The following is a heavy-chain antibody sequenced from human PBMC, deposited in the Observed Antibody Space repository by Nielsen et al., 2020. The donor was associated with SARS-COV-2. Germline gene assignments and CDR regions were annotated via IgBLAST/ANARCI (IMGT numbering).Heavy chain of an antibody. CDR1: GYTFTSYA. V-gene: IGHV1-3*01. Sequence: ASVKVSCKASGYTFTSYAMHWVRQAPGQRLEWMGWINAGNGNTKYSQKFQGRVTITRDTSASTAYIELSSLRSEDTALYYYARALAVAGTSPYWYFDLWGRGTLVTVSS. CDR3: ARALAVAGTSPYWYFDL. CDR2: INAGNGNT. D-gene: IGHD6-19*01. J-gene: IGHJ2*01.